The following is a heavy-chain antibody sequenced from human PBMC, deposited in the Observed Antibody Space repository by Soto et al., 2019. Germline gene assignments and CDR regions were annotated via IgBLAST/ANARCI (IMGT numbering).Heavy chain of an antibody. J-gene: IGHJ3*02. Sequence: QVQLQESGPGLVKPSQTLSLTCTVSSGSISSGAYHWTWLRQHPGKGLEWLGYIYYSGSTYYNPSLKSRVTISLDTSKTQFSLKLSSVTAADTAVYYCARLSYLGAFDIWGQGTMVTVSS. CDR1: SGSISSGAYH. CDR3: ARLSYLGAFDI. CDR2: IYYSGST. V-gene: IGHV4-31*03.